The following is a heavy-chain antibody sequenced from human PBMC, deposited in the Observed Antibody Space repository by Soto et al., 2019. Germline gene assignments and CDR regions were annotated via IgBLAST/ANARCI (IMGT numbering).Heavy chain of an antibody. J-gene: IGHJ3*02. CDR3: ARGRGGWFINQLLNAFDI. Sequence: QVQLQESGTGLVKPSETLSLTCTVSGGSISSYYWSWIRQPPGKGLEWIGYIYYSGSTNYNPSLMSRGTISVDTSKNQSSLKLSSVTAADTAVYYCARGRGGWFINQLLNAFDIWGQGTMVTVSS. CDR2: IYYSGST. V-gene: IGHV4-59*01. CDR1: GGSISSYY. D-gene: IGHD2-2*01.